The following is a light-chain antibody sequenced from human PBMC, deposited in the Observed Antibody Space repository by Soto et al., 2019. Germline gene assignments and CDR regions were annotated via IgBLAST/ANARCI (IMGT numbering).Light chain of an antibody. CDR1: QSISNW. CDR2: KAS. Sequence: DIQMTQSPSTLSASVGDRVTITCRASQSISNWLAWYQQKPGKAPNLLIYKASNLESGVPSRFSGSGSGTEFTLTISSLQPDDFETYYCQQYDSYSRTFGQGTKVEIK. CDR3: QQYDSYSRT. V-gene: IGKV1-5*03. J-gene: IGKJ1*01.